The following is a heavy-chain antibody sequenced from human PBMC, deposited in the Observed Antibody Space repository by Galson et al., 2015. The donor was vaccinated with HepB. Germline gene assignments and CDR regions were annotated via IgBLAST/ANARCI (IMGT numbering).Heavy chain of an antibody. CDR3: ARGEHCGGDCYAHFDY. CDR2: ISSSGSTI. D-gene: IGHD2-21*02. Sequence: SLRLSCAASGFTFSSYEMNWVRQAPGKGLEWVSYISSSGSTIYYADSVKGRFTISRDNAKNSLYLQMNSLRAEDTAVYYCARGEHCGGDCYAHFDYWGQGTLVTVSS. CDR1: GFTFSSYE. V-gene: IGHV3-48*03. J-gene: IGHJ4*02.